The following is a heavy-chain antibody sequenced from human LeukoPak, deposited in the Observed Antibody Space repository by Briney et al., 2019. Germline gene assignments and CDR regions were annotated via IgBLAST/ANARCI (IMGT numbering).Heavy chain of an antibody. Sequence: GESLTLSCAVCGFTFSSYSMLWLRQAPGKGLEGVSCISHSRSYIYYAHSVKTRFTISRDNAKNSMYLQMNSLRGEDTGVYYCARDWGQWLAPTKYDYWGQGTLVTVSS. D-gene: IGHD6-19*01. V-gene: IGHV3-21*01. CDR2: ISHSRSYI. CDR1: GFTFSSYS. J-gene: IGHJ4*02. CDR3: ARDWGQWLAPTKYDY.